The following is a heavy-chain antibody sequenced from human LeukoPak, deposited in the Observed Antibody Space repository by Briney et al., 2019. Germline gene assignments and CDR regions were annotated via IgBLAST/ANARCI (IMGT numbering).Heavy chain of an antibody. Sequence: GGSLRLSCAASGFTFSSYAMSWVRQAPGKGLEWVSAISGSGGSTYYADSVKGRFTIFRDNSKNTLYLQMNSLRAEDTAVYYCATGGGIVVVPAAIPSHYWGQGTLVTVSS. CDR3: ATGGGIVVVPAAIPSHY. CDR1: GFTFSSYA. V-gene: IGHV3-23*01. D-gene: IGHD2-2*02. J-gene: IGHJ4*02. CDR2: ISGSGGST.